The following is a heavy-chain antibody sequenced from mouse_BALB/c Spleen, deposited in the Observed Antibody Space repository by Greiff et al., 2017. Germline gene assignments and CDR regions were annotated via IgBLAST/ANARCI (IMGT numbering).Heavy chain of an antibody. CDR2: ISSGSSTI. V-gene: IGHV5-17*02. CDR1: GFTFSSFG. Sequence: EVKLVESGGGLVQPGGSRKLSCAASGFTFSSFGMHWVRQAPEKGLEWVAYISSGSSTIYYADTVKGRFTISRDNPKNTLFLQMTSVRSEDTAMYYCARRYDGYYLDYWGQGTTLTVSS. J-gene: IGHJ2*01. CDR3: ARRYDGYYLDY. D-gene: IGHD2-3*01.